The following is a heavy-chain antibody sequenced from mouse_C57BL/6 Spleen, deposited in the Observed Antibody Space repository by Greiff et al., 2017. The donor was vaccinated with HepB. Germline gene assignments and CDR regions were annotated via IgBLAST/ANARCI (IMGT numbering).Heavy chain of an antibody. CDR1: GYTFTSYW. CDR3: ALYYDYENWYFDV. Sequence: QVQLKQPGAELVKPGASVKMSCKASGYTFTSYWITWVKQRPGQGLEWIGDIYPGSGSTNYNEKFKSKATLTVDTSSSTAYIQLSSLTSEDSAVYYCALYYDYENWYFDVWGTGTTVTVSS. V-gene: IGHV1-55*01. D-gene: IGHD2-4*01. J-gene: IGHJ1*03. CDR2: IYPGSGST.